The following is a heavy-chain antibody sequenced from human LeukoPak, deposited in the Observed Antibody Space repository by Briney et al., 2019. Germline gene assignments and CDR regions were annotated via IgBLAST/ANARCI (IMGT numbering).Heavy chain of an antibody. CDR1: GFTFSSYA. CDR3: AKGNGDYRLGSVSADY. Sequence: GGSLRLSCSASGFTFSSYAMHWVRQAPGKGLEWVSTITGSGATTFCADSVKGRFTISKDNSKNTLYLQMNSLGAEDTALYYCAKGNGDYRLGSVSADYWGQGTLVTVSS. V-gene: IGHV3-23*01. J-gene: IGHJ4*02. CDR2: ITGSGATT. D-gene: IGHD4-17*01.